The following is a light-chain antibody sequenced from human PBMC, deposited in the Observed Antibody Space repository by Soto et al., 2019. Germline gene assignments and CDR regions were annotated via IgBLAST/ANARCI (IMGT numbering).Light chain of an antibody. J-gene: IGKJ2*03. CDR1: QNIGIY. V-gene: IGKV1-39*01. CDR3: QQIFGTRYS. CDR2: AAS. Sequence: DVQMTRSPSSLSASVGDRVTITCRASQNIGIYLNWYQQNPGKAPKPLIYAASTLLSGVPSRFSGSGSGTDFTLTISSLQPEDFATYYCQQIFGTRYSFGQGTELEIK.